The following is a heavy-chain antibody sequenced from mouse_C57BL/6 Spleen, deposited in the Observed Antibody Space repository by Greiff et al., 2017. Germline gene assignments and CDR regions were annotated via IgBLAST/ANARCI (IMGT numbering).Heavy chain of an antibody. Sequence: EVKLQASGPGLVKPSQSLSLTCSVTGYSITSGYYWTWIRQFPGNKLEWMGYISYDGSNNYNPSLKNRISITRDTSKNQFFLKLNSVTTEDTATYYCAGYYYGSSFYAMDYWGQGTSVTVSS. V-gene: IGHV3-6*01. CDR3: AGYYYGSSFYAMDY. CDR2: ISYDGSN. J-gene: IGHJ4*01. CDR1: GYSITSGYY. D-gene: IGHD1-1*01.